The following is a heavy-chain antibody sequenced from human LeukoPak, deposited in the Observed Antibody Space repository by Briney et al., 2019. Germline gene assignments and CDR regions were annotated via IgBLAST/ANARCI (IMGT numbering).Heavy chain of an antibody. D-gene: IGHD5-18*01. Sequence: PSETLSLTCGVSGYSISRGYYWAWIRQPPGKGLEWIGTIYHTGSTYYNPSLDSRVTISVDTSKNEFSLNLNSVTAADTDVYYCARAGWILPSGIDYWGQGALVTVSS. V-gene: IGHV4-38-2*01. CDR3: ARAGWILPSGIDY. CDR2: IYHTGST. J-gene: IGHJ4*02. CDR1: GYSISRGYY.